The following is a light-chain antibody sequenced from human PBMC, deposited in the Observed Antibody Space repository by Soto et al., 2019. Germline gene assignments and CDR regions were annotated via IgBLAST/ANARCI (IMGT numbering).Light chain of an antibody. Sequence: IHMTQSPSALSASVGDRVTISCRASETISHYLNWYQQKPGKAPKLLIYDASSLESGVPSRFSGSGYGTDFTLTVSNLQPEDFATYYCQQSYSIPWTFGQGAKVDIK. CDR1: ETISHY. J-gene: IGKJ1*01. V-gene: IGKV1-39*01. CDR2: DAS. CDR3: QQSYSIPWT.